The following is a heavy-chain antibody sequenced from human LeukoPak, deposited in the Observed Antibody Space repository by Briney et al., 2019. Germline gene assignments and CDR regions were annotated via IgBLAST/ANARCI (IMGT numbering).Heavy chain of an antibody. CDR3: ARDRGIAVAGGTSEY. D-gene: IGHD6-19*01. CDR1: GYTFTTYN. CDR2: INPSGGST. J-gene: IGHJ4*02. Sequence: ASVKVSCKASGYTFTTYNIHWVRRAPGQGLEWMGIINPSGGSTSYAQKFQGRVTLTRDMSTRTVYMELSSLRSEDTAVYYCARDRGIAVAGGTSEYWGQGTLVTVSS. V-gene: IGHV1-46*01.